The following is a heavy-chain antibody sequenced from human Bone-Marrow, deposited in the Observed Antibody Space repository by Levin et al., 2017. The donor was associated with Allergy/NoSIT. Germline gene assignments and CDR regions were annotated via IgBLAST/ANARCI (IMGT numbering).Heavy chain of an antibody. CDR1: GGSISSGGYY. CDR3: ARAVTTAPAGDAFDI. D-gene: IGHD4-11*01. Sequence: SQTLSLTCTVSGGSISSGGYYWSWIRQHPGKGLEWIGYIYYSGSTYYNPSLKSRVTISVDTSKNQFSLKLSSVTAADTAVYYCARAVTTAPAGDAFDIWGQGTMVTVSS. J-gene: IGHJ3*02. V-gene: IGHV4-31*03. CDR2: IYYSGST.